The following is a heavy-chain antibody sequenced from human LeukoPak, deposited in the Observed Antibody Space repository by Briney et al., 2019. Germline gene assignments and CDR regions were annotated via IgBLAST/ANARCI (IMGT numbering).Heavy chain of an antibody. CDR2: IWYDGNNK. CDR3: AKDWGYTTMISYYFDY. D-gene: IGHD5-18*01. J-gene: IGHJ4*02. CDR1: GFTFSGYG. Sequence: GGSLRLSCAASGFTFSGYGMHWVRQAPDKGLEWVAVIWYDGNNKYYADSVKGRFTISRDNSKNTLYLQMNSLRVEDTAVYYCAKDWGYTTMISYYFDYWGQGALVTVSS. V-gene: IGHV3-33*06.